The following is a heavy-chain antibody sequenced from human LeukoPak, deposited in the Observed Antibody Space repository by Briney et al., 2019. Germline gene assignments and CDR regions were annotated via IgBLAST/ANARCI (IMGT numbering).Heavy chain of an antibody. CDR3: ARVYYDANYYYYYYMDV. CDR1: GGTFSSYA. V-gene: IGHV1-69*06. Sequence: ASVKVSCKASGGTFSSYAISWVRQAPGQGLEWMGGIIPIFGTANYAQKFQGRVTITADKSTSTAYMELSSLRSEDTAVYYCARVYYDANYYYYYYMDVWGKGTTVTVSS. J-gene: IGHJ6*03. D-gene: IGHD3-22*01. CDR2: IIPIFGTA.